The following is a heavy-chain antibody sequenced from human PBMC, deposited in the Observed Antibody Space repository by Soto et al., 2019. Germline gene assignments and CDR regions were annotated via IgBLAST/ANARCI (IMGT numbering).Heavy chain of an antibody. D-gene: IGHD1-26*01. J-gene: IGHJ4*02. Sequence: EQLLESGGGLVQPGGSLRLSCAASGFTFSAYAMTWVRQAPGGGLEWVSSLSPNGETTYYADSVTGRFTVSRDNSRDSLYLQMDSLRVEDTAIYFCAKSGGFSGSYHFIYWGQGTLVTVSS. CDR1: GFTFSAYA. CDR3: AKSGGFSGSYHFIY. V-gene: IGHV3-23*01. CDR2: LSPNGETT.